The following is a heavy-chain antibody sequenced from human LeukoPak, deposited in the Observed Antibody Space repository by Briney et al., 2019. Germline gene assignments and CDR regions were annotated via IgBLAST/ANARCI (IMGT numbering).Heavy chain of an antibody. CDR2: IWYDGSNK. CDR1: GFTFSSYG. V-gene: IGHV3-33*06. CDR3: AKGGKWDVTPFDY. D-gene: IGHD1-26*01. J-gene: IGHJ4*02. Sequence: GGSLRLSCAASGFTFSSYGMHWVRKAPGKGLEWVAVIWYDGSNKYYADSVKGRFTISRDNSKNTLYLQVNSLRAEDTAVYYCAKGGKWDVTPFDYWGQGTLVTVSS.